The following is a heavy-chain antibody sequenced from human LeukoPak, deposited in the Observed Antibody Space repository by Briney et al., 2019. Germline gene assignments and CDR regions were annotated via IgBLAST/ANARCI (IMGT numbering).Heavy chain of an antibody. D-gene: IGHD3-10*01. CDR2: IKQDGSEK. V-gene: IGHV3-7*01. CDR1: GFTFSDYI. CDR3: ARITSPILLWFGELSYYFDY. Sequence: GGSLRLSCAASGFTFSDYILDWVRQAPGKGLEWVANIKQDGSEKYYVDSVKGRFTISRDNAKNSLYLQMNSLRAEDTAVYYCARITSPILLWFGELSYYFDYWGQGTLVTVSS. J-gene: IGHJ4*02.